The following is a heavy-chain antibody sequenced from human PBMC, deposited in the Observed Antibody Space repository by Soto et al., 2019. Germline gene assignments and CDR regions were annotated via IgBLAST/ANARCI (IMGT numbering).Heavy chain of an antibody. D-gene: IGHD3-3*01. V-gene: IGHV3-11*01. CDR1: VFSFRYYF. Sequence: PVGSLRLSWASCVFSFRYYFVSWIRQAPGKGLEWVSYIGPYGNSIYYADSVKGRFTISRDDAKKSLYLHMNSLRVEDTALYYCARDDYTYGVYWGQGSLVTGSS. J-gene: IGHJ4*02. CDR2: IGPYGNSI. CDR3: ARDDYTYGVY.